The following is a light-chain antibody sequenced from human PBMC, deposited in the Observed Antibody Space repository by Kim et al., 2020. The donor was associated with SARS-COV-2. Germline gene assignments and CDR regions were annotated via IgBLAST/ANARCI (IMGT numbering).Light chain of an antibody. CDR3: QQYDYWPPWT. CDR2: GAS. Sequence: SLGDRATLSCRASQSVSDNLAWYQQKPGQASRLLIYGASTRATGIPARFSGSGSGTEFTLTISSLQSEDSAVYYCQQYDYWPPWTFGQGTKVDIK. V-gene: IGKV3-15*01. CDR1: QSVSDN. J-gene: IGKJ1*01.